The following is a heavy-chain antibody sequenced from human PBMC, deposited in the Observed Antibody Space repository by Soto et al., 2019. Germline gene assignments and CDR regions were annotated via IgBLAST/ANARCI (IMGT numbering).Heavy chain of an antibody. CDR1: GFTFSSYG. CDR2: ISYDGSDQ. J-gene: IGHJ4*02. D-gene: IGHD3-10*01. V-gene: IGHV3-30*18. Sequence: QVQLVESGGGVVQPGRSLRLSCAASGFTFSSYGMYWVRQAPGKGLEWVARISYDGSDQFYGDSVKGRFTISRDNSKNILYVQLNSLRSEHTAVYYCAKDTGAYYWGQGTVVTVSA. CDR3: AKDTGAYY.